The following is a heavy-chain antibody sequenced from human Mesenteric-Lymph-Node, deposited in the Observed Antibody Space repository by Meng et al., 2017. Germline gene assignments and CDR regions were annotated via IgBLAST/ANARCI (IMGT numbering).Heavy chain of an antibody. CDR2: INPSGGST. V-gene: IGHV1-46*01. CDR3: ARLGS. CDR1: GGTFSSYA. J-gene: IGHJ4*02. Sequence: ASVKVSCKASGGTFSSYAISWARQAPGQGLEWMGIINPSGGSTSYAQKFQGRVTMTRDTSASTVYMELSSLRSEDTAVYYCARLGSWGQGTLVTVSS.